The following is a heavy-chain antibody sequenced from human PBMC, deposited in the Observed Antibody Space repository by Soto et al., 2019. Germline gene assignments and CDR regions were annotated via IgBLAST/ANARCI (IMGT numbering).Heavy chain of an antibody. D-gene: IGHD1-7*01. Sequence: SETLSLTCAVYGGSFSGYYWSWIRQPPGKGLEWIGEINHSGSTNYNPSLKSRVTISVDTSKNQFSLKLSSVTAADTAVYYCARDGSYNWNYRSYYYMDVWGKGTTVTVSS. CDR2: INHSGST. CDR1: GGSFSGYY. J-gene: IGHJ6*03. CDR3: ARDGSYNWNYRSYYYMDV. V-gene: IGHV4-34*01.